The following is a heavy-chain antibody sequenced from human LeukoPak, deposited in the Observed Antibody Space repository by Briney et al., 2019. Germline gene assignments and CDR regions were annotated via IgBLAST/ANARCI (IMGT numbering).Heavy chain of an antibody. V-gene: IGHV3-30*02. J-gene: IGHJ4*02. Sequence: GGSLRLSCAASGFIFSTYGMHWVRQAPGKGLEWVTFIQYDGGNKYYADSVKGRFTISRDNTKNTLYLQMNSLRAEDTAVYYCATHHTSRYSHYYFDFWGQGTLVTVSS. CDR2: IQYDGGNK. CDR1: GFIFSTYG. CDR3: ATHHTSRYSHYYFDF. D-gene: IGHD2-2*01.